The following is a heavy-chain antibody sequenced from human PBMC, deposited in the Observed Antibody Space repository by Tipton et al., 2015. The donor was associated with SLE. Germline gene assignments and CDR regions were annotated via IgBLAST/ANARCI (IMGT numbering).Heavy chain of an antibody. CDR3: AVSIAARHAFDY. Sequence: SLRLSCAASGFTFSSYVMNWVRQAPEKGLEWVSSISSSNNYIYYADSVKGRFTISRDNAKKSLYLQMNSLRAEDTAVYYCAVSIAARHAFDYWGQGTLVTVSS. V-gene: IGHV3-21*01. CDR1: GFTFSSYV. D-gene: IGHD6-6*01. J-gene: IGHJ4*02. CDR2: ISSSNNYI.